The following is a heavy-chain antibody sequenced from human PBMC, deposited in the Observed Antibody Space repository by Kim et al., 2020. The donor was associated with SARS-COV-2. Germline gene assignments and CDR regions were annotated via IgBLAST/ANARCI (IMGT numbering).Heavy chain of an antibody. J-gene: IGHJ4*02. CDR1: GFTFSSYW. CDR3: AREWGTELPRIAAAGIGYFDY. Sequence: GGSLRLSCAASGFTFSSYWMSWVRQAPGKGLEWVANIKQDGSEKYYVDSVKGRFTISRDNAKNSLYLQMNSLRAEDTAVYYCAREWGTELPRIAAAGIGYFDYWGQGTLVTVSS. V-gene: IGHV3-7*01. CDR2: IKQDGSEK. D-gene: IGHD6-13*01.